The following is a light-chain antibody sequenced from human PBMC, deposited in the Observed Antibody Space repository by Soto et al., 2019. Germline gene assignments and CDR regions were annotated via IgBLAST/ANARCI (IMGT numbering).Light chain of an antibody. Sequence: EIVMTQSPPTLSVSPGERATLSCRASQSVGIKLAWYQQRPGQAPRLLIYDASNRATGIPARFSGSGSGTEFSLTISSLQSEHFAVYSCQQYGDWPGAFGGGTKVDIK. CDR1: QSVGIK. CDR3: QQYGDWPGA. V-gene: IGKV3D-15*01. J-gene: IGKJ4*01. CDR2: DAS.